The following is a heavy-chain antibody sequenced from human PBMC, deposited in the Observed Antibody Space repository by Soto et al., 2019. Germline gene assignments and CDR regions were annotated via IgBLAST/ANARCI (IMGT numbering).Heavy chain of an antibody. V-gene: IGHV3-7*01. Sequence: EVHLVEAGGGVVQPGESLRLSCAASGFTLSDYCMSWVRQAPGKGLEWVANIEEGGSKRWYADSVKGRFTIFRDTAKNTLYLQTNGVRDEDTDMYYCTRNAYWGQGTLVTVSS. CDR3: TRNAY. CDR1: GFTLSDYC. CDR2: IEEGGSKR. J-gene: IGHJ4*02.